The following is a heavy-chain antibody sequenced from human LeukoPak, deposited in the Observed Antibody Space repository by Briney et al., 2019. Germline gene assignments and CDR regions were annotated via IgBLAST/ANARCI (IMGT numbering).Heavy chain of an antibody. CDR3: AKGSGDSTGYYYNYYYYYMDV. CDR1: GFTFSSHA. J-gene: IGHJ6*03. V-gene: IGHV3-23*01. D-gene: IGHD3-22*01. CDR2: ISGSGGAT. Sequence: PGGSLRLSCAASGFTFSSHAMSWVRQAPGKGLEWVSSISGSGGATYYADSVKGRFTISRDNSKNTLYLQLNSLRAEDTAVYYCAKGSGDSTGYYYNYYYYYMDVWGKGTTVTVSS.